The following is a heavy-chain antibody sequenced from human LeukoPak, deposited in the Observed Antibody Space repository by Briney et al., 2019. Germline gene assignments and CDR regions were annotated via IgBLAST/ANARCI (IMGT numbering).Heavy chain of an antibody. CDR2: INSDGSST. J-gene: IGHJ4*02. Sequence: PGGSLRLSCAASGFTFSTYWMHWVRQAPGKGLMWVSRINSDGSSTSYADSVKGRFTISRDNAKNTLYLQMGSLRADDTALYYCARDRDGYNSFDYWGQGTLVTVSS. V-gene: IGHV3-74*01. CDR1: GFTFSTYW. D-gene: IGHD5-24*01. CDR3: ARDRDGYNSFDY.